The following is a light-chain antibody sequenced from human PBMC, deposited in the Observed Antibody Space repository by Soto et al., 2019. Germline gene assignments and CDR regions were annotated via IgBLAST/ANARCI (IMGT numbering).Light chain of an antibody. CDR1: SSNIGHNY. V-gene: IGLV1-51*01. J-gene: IGLJ3*02. CDR3: GTWDSSLSAWV. CDR2: DNN. Sequence: QSVLTQPPSVSAAPGQKVTISCSGSSSNIGHNYVSWYQQLPGTAPKLLIYDNNKRPSGITDRFSGSKSGTSATLGITGLQTGDEADYYCGTWDSSLSAWVFGGGTKLTVL.